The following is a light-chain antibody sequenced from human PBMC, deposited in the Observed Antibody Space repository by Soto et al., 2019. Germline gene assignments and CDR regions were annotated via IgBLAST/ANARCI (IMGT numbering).Light chain of an antibody. CDR2: GNT. V-gene: IGLV1-40*01. CDR1: SSNIGAGYP. CDR3: QSYDSSLSGYV. Sequence: QSVLTQPPSVSAAPGQKVTISCSGSSSNIGAGYPVHWYQQLPGTAPKLLIHGNTNRPSGVPDRFSGSRSGLAITGLQAEDEADYYCQSYDSSLSGYVFGTGTKVTVL. J-gene: IGLJ1*01.